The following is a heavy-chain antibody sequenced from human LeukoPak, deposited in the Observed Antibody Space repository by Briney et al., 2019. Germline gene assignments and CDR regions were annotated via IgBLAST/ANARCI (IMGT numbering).Heavy chain of an antibody. CDR1: QFTFSDFY. CDR2: MSKTGHRI. D-gene: IGHD5-24*01. CDR3: ARSREGYFSSGYYYFYMDV. V-gene: IGHV3-11*04. J-gene: IGHJ6*03. Sequence: PGGSLRLSCAASQFTFSDFYMTWIRQLPGRGLGWVSYMSKTGHRIFYADSVKGRSTISRDNAENSLFLQMDNLRVEDTAVYYCARSREGYFSSGYYYFYMDVWGKGTTVTVSS.